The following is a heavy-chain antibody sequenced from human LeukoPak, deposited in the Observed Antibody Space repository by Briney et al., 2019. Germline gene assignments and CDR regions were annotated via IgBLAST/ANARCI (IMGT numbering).Heavy chain of an antibody. CDR3: ARDHHYYGSGSYGDYDY. CDR2: IYSGGST. CDR1: GFTVSSNY. D-gene: IGHD3-10*01. Sequence: GGSLRLSCAVSGFTVSSNYMTWVRQAPGKGLEWVSLIYSGGSTFYADSVKVRFTISRDNSENTVYLQMNSLRAEDTAVYYCARDHHYYGSGSYGDYDYWGQGTLVAVSS. J-gene: IGHJ4*02. V-gene: IGHV3-66*01.